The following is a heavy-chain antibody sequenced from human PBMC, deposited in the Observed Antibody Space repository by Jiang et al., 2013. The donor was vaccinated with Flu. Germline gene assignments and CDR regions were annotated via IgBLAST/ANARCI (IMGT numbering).Heavy chain of an antibody. CDR2: IYWDDDK. Sequence: KPTQTLTLTRTFSGFSLSTSGVGVGWIRQPPGKALEWLAHIYWDDDKHYSPSLSSRLTITKDTSKNQVVLTMTTMDPVDTATYYCAHCLGYNFGRGSYHFDYWGQGTLVTVSS. CDR1: GFSLSTSGVG. V-gene: IGHV2-5*02. D-gene: IGHD5-18*01. CDR3: AHCLGYNFGRGSYHFDY. J-gene: IGHJ4*02.